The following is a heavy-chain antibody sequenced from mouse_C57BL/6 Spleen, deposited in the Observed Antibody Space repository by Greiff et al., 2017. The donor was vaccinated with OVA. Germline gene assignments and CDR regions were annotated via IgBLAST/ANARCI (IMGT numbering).Heavy chain of an antibody. CDR3: ARPAYYSNSSYWYFDV. CDR2: INPNNGGT. Sequence: EVKLQQSGPELVKPGASVKISCKASGYTFTDYYMNWVKQSHGKSLEWIGDINPNNGGTSYNQKFKGKATLTVDKSSSTAYMELRSLTSEDSAVYYCARPAYYSNSSYWYFDVWGTGTTVTVSS. V-gene: IGHV1-26*01. D-gene: IGHD2-5*01. CDR1: GYTFTDYY. J-gene: IGHJ1*03.